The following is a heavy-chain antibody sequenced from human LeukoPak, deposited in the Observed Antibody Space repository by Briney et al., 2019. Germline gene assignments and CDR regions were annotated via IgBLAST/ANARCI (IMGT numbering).Heavy chain of an antibody. CDR3: ARGVDYYYYGMDV. V-gene: IGHV3-23*01. CDR2: ISGSGGST. J-gene: IGHJ6*02. CDR1: GFTFSSYA. Sequence: PGGSLRLSCAASGFTFSSYAMSWVRQAPGKGLEWVSAISGSGGSTYYADSVKGRFTISRDNSKNTLYLQMNSLRAEDTAVYYCARGVDYYYYGMDVWGQGTTVTVSS.